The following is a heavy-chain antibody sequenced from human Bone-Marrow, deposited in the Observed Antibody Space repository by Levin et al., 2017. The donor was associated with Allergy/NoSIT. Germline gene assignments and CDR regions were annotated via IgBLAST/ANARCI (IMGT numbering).Heavy chain of an antibody. Sequence: SVKVSCKTSGGTFNNYAIGWVRQAPGQGLEWMGRIIPLLNIANYAQKFQGRVLIMADKSATTVFMELSSLRPDDTAVYYCARGGRSGSFFFNYWGQGTLVTVSS. D-gene: IGHD6-19*01. CDR1: GGTFNNYA. J-gene: IGHJ4*02. CDR3: ARGGRSGSFFFNY. CDR2: IIPLLNIA. V-gene: IGHV1-69*04.